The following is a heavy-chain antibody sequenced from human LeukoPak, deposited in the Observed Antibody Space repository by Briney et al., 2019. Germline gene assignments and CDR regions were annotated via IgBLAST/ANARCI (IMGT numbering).Heavy chain of an antibody. CDR2: IHYSGST. J-gene: IGHJ4*02. CDR1: GGSIRRYF. V-gene: IGHV4-4*07. D-gene: IGHD3-16*01. CDR3: ARDLWGGNYFDY. Sequence: SETLSLTCTVSGGSIRRYFWSWIRQPAGKGLEWIGRIHYSGSTNYNPSLKSRVTISVDTSKNQFSLKLSSVTAADTAAYYCARDLWGGNYFDYWGQGTLVTVSS.